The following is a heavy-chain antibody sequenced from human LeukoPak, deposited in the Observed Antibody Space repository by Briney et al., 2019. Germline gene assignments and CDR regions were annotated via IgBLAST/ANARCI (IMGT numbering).Heavy chain of an antibody. V-gene: IGHV1-46*01. CDR3: ARAPMGAAALY. CDR2: INPSGGST. J-gene: IGHJ4*02. D-gene: IGHD6-13*01. Sequence: GASVKVSCEASGYTFTSYYMHWVRQAPGRGLEWMGIINPSGGSTSYAQKFQGRVTLTRDTSISTAYMELSSLRSDDTAFYYCARAPMGAAALYWGQGTLVTVSS. CDR1: GYTFTSYY.